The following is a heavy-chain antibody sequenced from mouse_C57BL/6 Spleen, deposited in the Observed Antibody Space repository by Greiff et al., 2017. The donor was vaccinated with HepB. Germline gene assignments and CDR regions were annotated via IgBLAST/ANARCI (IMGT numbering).Heavy chain of an antibody. Sequence: ESGPGLVKPSQSLSLTCSVTGYSITSGYYWNWIRQFPGNKLEWMGYISYDGSNNYNPSLKNRISITRDTSKNQFFLQLNSVTTEDTATYYCARERAYDYAYAMDYWGQGTSVTVSS. J-gene: IGHJ4*01. CDR1: GYSITSGYY. CDR2: ISYDGSN. CDR3: ARERAYDYAYAMDY. V-gene: IGHV3-6*01. D-gene: IGHD2-4*01.